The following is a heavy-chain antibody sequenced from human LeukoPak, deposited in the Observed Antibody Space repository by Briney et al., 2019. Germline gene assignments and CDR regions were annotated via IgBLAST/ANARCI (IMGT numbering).Heavy chain of an antibody. CDR3: AREPDIYALGD. J-gene: IGHJ4*02. Sequence: PGGSLRLSCAASGFTFSSYSMNWVRQAPGKGLEWVSSISSSSSHIYYADSVKGRFTISRDNAKNSLYLQMNSLRAEDTAVYYCAREPDIYALGDWGQGTLVTVSS. CDR2: ISSSSSHI. CDR1: GFTFSSYS. D-gene: IGHD2-15*01. V-gene: IGHV3-21*01.